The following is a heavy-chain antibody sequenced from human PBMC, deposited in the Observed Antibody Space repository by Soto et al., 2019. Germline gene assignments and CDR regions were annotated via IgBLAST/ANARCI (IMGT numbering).Heavy chain of an antibody. CDR2: INPNSGGT. Sequence: ASVKVSCKASGYTFTGYYLHWVRQAPGQGLEWMGWINPNSGGTNYAQKFQGWVTMTRDTSISTAYMELSRLRSDDTAVYYCATSRVSIAVAGETEYYFDYWGQGTLVTVSS. J-gene: IGHJ4*02. D-gene: IGHD6-19*01. CDR3: ATSRVSIAVAGETEYYFDY. CDR1: GYTFTGYY. V-gene: IGHV1-2*04.